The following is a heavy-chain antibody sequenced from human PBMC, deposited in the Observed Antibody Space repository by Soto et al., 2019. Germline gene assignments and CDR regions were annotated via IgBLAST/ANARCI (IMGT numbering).Heavy chain of an antibody. CDR3: AREGGRHCSPSRCYNAFDI. CDR1: GFPFSAFS. CDR2: ISSSGSTI. D-gene: IGHD2-15*01. V-gene: IGHV3-48*02. J-gene: IGHJ3*02. Sequence: EVQLVESGGGLVQPGGSLRLSCASSGFPFSAFSMNWVRQAPGKGLEWVAYISSSGSTIYYADSVKGRFTISRDNAKSSLYLQMDSLRDEDTAVYYCAREGGRHCSPSRCYNAFDIWGQGTMVTVSS.